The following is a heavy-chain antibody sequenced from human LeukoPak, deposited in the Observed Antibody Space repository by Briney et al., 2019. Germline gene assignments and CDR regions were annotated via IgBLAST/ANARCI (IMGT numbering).Heavy chain of an antibody. CDR2: ISYDGSNK. CDR1: GFTFSSYA. CDR3: ARDDTAITHDAFDI. Sequence: GGSLRLSCAASGFTFSSYAMHWVRQAPGKGLEWVAAISYDGSNKYYADSVKGRFTISRDNSKNTLYPQMNSLRAEDTAVYYCARDDTAITHDAFDIWGQGTMVTVSS. D-gene: IGHD5-18*01. V-gene: IGHV3-30-3*01. J-gene: IGHJ3*02.